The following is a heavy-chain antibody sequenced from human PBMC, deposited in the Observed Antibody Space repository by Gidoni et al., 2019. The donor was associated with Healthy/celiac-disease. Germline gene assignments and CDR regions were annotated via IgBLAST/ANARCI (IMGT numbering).Heavy chain of an antibody. V-gene: IGHV1-69*02. Sequence: QVQLVQSGAEVKKPGSSVKVSCKASGGHFSSYTISWVRQAPGQGLEWMGRIIPILGIANYAQKFQGRVTITADKSTSTAYMELSSLRSEDTAVYYCARGARVTIFLRYYGMDVWGQGTTVTVSS. D-gene: IGHD3-3*01. CDR3: ARGARVTIFLRYYGMDV. CDR2: IIPILGIA. CDR1: GGHFSSYT. J-gene: IGHJ6*02.